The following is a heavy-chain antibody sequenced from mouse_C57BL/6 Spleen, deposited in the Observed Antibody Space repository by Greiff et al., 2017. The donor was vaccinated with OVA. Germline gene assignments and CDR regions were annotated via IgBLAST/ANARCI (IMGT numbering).Heavy chain of an antibody. V-gene: IGHV8-12*01. J-gene: IGHJ4*01. CDR3: ARSLLYYYGSSSSMDY. D-gene: IGHD1-1*01. CDR2: IYWDDDK. Sequence: QVTLKVSGPGILQSSQTLSLTCSFSGFSLSTSGMGVSWIRQPSGKGLEWLAHIYWDDDKRYNPSLKSRLTISKDTSRNQVFLKITSVDTADTATYYCARSLLYYYGSSSSMDYWGQGTSVTVSS. CDR1: GFSLSTSGMG.